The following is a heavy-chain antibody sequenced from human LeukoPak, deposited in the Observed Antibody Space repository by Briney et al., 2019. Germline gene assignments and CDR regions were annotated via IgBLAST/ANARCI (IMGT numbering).Heavy chain of an antibody. CDR1: GGSISSYY. CDR2: IYYSGST. D-gene: IGHD6-13*01. CDR3: AGHSSSWYASFDY. J-gene: IGHJ4*02. Sequence: SEILSLTCTVSGGSISSYYWSWIRQPPGKGLEWIGYIYYSGSTNYNPSLKSRVTISVDTSKNQFSLKLSSVTAADTAVYYCAGHSSSWYASFDYWGQGTLVTVSS. V-gene: IGHV4-59*08.